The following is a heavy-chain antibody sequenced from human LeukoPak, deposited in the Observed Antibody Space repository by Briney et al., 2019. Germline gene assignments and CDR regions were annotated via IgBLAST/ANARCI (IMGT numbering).Heavy chain of an antibody. Sequence: SETLSLTCAVYGGSFSGYYWIWIRQPPGKGLEWIGEIYHSGSTIYNPSLKSRVTISVDTSKNQFSLKLSSVTAADTAVYYCARGGSITIFGVVIQYYFDYWGQGTLVTVSS. CDR2: IYHSGST. D-gene: IGHD3-3*01. J-gene: IGHJ4*02. V-gene: IGHV4-34*01. CDR1: GGSFSGYY. CDR3: ARGGSITIFGVVIQYYFDY.